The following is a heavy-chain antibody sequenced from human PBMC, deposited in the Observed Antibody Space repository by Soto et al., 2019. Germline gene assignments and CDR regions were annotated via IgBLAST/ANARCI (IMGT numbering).Heavy chain of an antibody. CDR3: ARVYSGEIIN. Sequence: QVQLQESGPTLVKPSQTLSLTCSVLGGPISSGGYYWSWIRQHPGKGLEWIGYINFSWTTYYNASLKSRVTISIDTSKTFFSLYLTSVTAADTAVYYCARVYSGEIINWGQGTLVTVSS. D-gene: IGHD3-10*01. J-gene: IGHJ4*02. CDR1: GGPISSGGYY. CDR2: INFSWTT. V-gene: IGHV4-31*03.